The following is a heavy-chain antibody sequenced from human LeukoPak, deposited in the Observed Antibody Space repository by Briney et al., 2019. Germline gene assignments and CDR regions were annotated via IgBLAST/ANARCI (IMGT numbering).Heavy chain of an antibody. V-gene: IGHV3-7*01. CDR2: IKQDGSEK. CDR3: AGDNYSGSRYFDH. CDR1: GFTFSSYW. J-gene: IGHJ4*02. Sequence: GGSLRLSCAASGFTFSSYWMSWVRQAPGKGLEWVANIKQDGSEKYYVDSVKGRFTISRDNAKNSLYLQMNSLRAEDTAIYYCAGDNYSGSRYFDHWGQGTLVTVSS. D-gene: IGHD1-26*01.